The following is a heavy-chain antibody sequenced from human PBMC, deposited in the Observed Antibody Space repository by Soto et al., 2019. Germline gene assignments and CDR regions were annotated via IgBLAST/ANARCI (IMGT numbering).Heavy chain of an antibody. Sequence: PSETLSLTCTVSGGSIGSYSWSWIRQPPGKGLEWIGYIYYSGSTNYIPSLKSRVTISVDTSKNQFSLKLSSVTAADTAVYYCARNYGDYLQHWFDPWGQGTLVTVSS. V-gene: IGHV4-59*01. CDR1: GGSIGSYS. D-gene: IGHD4-17*01. J-gene: IGHJ5*02. CDR2: IYYSGST. CDR3: ARNYGDYLQHWFDP.